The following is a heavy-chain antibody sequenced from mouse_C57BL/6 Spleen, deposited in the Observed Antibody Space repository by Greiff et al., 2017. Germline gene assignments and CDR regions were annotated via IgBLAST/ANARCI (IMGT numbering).Heavy chain of an antibody. D-gene: IGHD1-1*02. CDR2: INPTYGTT. CDR3: ARRIKGGETLYYYAMDD. Sequence: VQLKQSGPELVKPGASVKISCKASGYSFTDYNMNWVKQSNGKSLEWIGVINPTYGTTSYNQKFKGKATLTVDQSSSTAYMQLNSLTSEDSAVYYWARRIKGGETLYYYAMDDWGQGTSVTVSS. CDR1: GYSFTDYN. V-gene: IGHV1-39*01. J-gene: IGHJ4*01.